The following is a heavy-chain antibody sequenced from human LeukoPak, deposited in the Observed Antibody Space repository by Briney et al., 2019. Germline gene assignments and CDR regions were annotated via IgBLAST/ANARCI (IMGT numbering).Heavy chain of an antibody. CDR2: ISNSGGST. CDR3: AKDYSGSPDY. CDR1: GFIFRNYV. D-gene: IGHD3-10*01. J-gene: IGHJ4*02. Sequence: PGGSLRLSCAASGFIFRNYVVAWVRQAPGKGLEWVSQISNSGGSTYYADSVKGRFTISRDNSKNTLYLQMNSLRAEDTAVYYCAKDYSGSPDYWGQGTLVTVSS. V-gene: IGHV3-23*01.